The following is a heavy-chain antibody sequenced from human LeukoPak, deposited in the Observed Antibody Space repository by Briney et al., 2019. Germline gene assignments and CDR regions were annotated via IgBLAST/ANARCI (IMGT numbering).Heavy chain of an antibody. Sequence: PGGSLRLSCVASGFTFSNYWMGWVRQAPGKGLEWVANIKQDGSEKYYVDSVKGRFTISRDNAKNSLYLQMNSLRAEDTAVYYCAREVTPYYWGQGTLVTVSS. CDR2: IKQDGSEK. J-gene: IGHJ4*02. D-gene: IGHD2-21*02. CDR3: AREVTPYY. CDR1: GFTFSNYW. V-gene: IGHV3-7*01.